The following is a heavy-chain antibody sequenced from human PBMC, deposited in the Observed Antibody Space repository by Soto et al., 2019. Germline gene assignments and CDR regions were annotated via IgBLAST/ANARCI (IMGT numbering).Heavy chain of an antibody. CDR3: ARHPTTSSGWNFDY. CDR2: IYYSGGT. J-gene: IGHJ4*02. CDR1: GGSISTNY. V-gene: IGHV4-59*08. D-gene: IGHD6-19*01. Sequence: QVQLQESGPGLVKPSETLSLTCSVSGGSISTNYWSWIRQPPGKGLEWIGYIYYSGGTNYNPSLGSRVTLSVDTSKDQFSLHLRSVTAADTAVYYCARHPTTSSGWNFDYWGQGILVTVSS.